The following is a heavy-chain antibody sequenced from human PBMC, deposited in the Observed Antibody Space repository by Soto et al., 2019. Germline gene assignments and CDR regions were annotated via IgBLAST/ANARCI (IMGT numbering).Heavy chain of an antibody. CDR3: ARGMVRGIPVMDV. Sequence: PGGSLRLSCAASGFTFSSYSMNWVRQAPGKGLEWISYISSSSSTIYYADSVKGRFTISRDNAKNSLYLQMNSLRAEDTAVYYCARGMVRGIPVMDVWGQGTTVTVSS. D-gene: IGHD3-10*01. CDR2: ISSSSSTI. J-gene: IGHJ6*02. CDR1: GFTFSSYS. V-gene: IGHV3-48*01.